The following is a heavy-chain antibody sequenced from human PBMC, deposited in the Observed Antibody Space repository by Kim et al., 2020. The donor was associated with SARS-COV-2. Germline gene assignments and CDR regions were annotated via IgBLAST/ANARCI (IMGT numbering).Heavy chain of an antibody. Sequence: GGSLRLSCAASGFTFSSYAMHWVRQAPGTGLEWVAVISYDGSNKYYADSVKGRFTISRDNSKNTLYLQMNSLRAEDTAVYYCARESRNYDYDAFDIWGQG. J-gene: IGHJ3*02. CDR3: ARESRNYDYDAFDI. D-gene: IGHD3-16*01. CDR2: ISYDGSNK. V-gene: IGHV3-30-3*01. CDR1: GFTFSSYA.